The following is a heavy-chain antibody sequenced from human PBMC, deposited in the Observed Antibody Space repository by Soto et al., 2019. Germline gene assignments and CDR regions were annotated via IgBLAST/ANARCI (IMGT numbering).Heavy chain of an antibody. D-gene: IGHD3-16*01. Sequence: EVQLVESGGGLIQPGGSLRLSCVASGLTVSHNYMAWVRHAPEMGLEWVAILYTEVTTYYADSVKGRFTISRDSPKNTLFLQMDSLRAEDTAVYYCVRPRPSGENYGMDVWGQGTTVTVSS. J-gene: IGHJ6*02. V-gene: IGHV3-53*01. CDR2: LYTEVTT. CDR1: GLTVSHNY. CDR3: VRPRPSGENYGMDV.